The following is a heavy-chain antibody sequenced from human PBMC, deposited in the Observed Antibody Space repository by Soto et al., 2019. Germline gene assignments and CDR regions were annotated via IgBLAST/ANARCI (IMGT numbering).Heavy chain of an antibody. CDR1: GGSISSSSYY. CDR3: ARGALAVEYSSSAPSFDY. J-gene: IGHJ4*02. V-gene: IGHV4-39*07. Sequence: SETLSLTCTVSGGSISSSSYYWGWIRQPPGKGLEWIGEINHSGSTNYNPSLKSRVTISVDTSKNQFSLKLSSVTAADTAVYYCARGALAVEYSSSAPSFDYWGQGTLVTVSS. CDR2: INHSGST. D-gene: IGHD6-6*01.